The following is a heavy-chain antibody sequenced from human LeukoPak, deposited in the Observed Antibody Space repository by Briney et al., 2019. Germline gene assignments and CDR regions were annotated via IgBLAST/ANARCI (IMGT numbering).Heavy chain of an antibody. CDR2: IYYSGST. CDR3: ARTSHYGGNSDY. CDR1: GGSISSYY. V-gene: IGHV4-59*01. Sequence: SETLSLTCTVSGGSISSYYWSWIRQPPGQGLEWIGYIYYSGSTNYNPSLKSPVAISVDTSKNQFSLKLSSVAAADTAVYYCARTSHYGGNSDYWGQGTLVTVSS. D-gene: IGHD4-23*01. J-gene: IGHJ4*02.